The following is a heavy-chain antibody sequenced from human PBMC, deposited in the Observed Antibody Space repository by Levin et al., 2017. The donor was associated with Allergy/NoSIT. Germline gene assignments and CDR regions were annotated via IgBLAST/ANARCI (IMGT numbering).Heavy chain of an antibody. Sequence: GASVKVSCKGSGYSFTRYWIGWVRQMPGKGLEWMGIIYPGDSDTRYSPSFQGQVTISADKSISTAYLQWSSLKASDTAMYYCARLGITGTNSYYYYYMDVWGKGTTVTVSS. CDR1: GYSFTRYW. J-gene: IGHJ6*03. CDR3: ARLGITGTNSYYYYYMDV. D-gene: IGHD1-7*01. CDR2: IYPGDSDT. V-gene: IGHV5-51*01.